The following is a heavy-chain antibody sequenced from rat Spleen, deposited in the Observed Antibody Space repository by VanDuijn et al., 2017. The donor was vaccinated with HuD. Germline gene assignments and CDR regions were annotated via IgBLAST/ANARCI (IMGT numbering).Heavy chain of an antibody. CDR2: LSTGGGNT. CDR1: STFY. V-gene: IGHV5-25*01. CDR3: KRRGHNYYFDY. Sequence: STFYMAWVRQAPTRGLEWVASLSTGGGNTYYRDSVKGRFTISRDSAKLTLHLQMDPLRSEATAPYYSKRRGHNYYFDYWGQGVMVTVSS. D-gene: IGHD1-4*01. J-gene: IGHJ2*01.